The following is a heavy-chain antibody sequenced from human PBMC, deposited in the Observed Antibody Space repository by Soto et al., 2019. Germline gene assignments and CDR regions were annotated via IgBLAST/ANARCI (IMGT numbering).Heavy chain of an antibody. J-gene: IGHJ2*01. CDR1: GFTFSSDA. V-gene: IGHV3-23*01. Sequence: EVQLLESGGGLVQPGGSLRLSCAASGFTFSSDAMSWVRQAPGKGLEWVSAISGSGGSTYYADSVKGRFTISRDNSKNTLYLQMNSLRAEDTAVYYCAIDQGSYYGSESYWYFDLWGRGTLVTVSS. CDR3: AIDQGSYYGSESYWYFDL. D-gene: IGHD3-10*01. CDR2: ISGSGGST.